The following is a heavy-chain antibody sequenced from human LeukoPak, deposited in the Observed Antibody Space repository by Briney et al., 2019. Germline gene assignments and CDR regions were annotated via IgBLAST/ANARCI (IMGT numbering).Heavy chain of an antibody. CDR3: ARFLRRGTFDY. D-gene: IGHD3-3*01. J-gene: IGHJ4*02. CDR1: GFTFSSYE. Sequence: GGSLRLSCAASGFTFSSYEMNWVRQAPGKGLEGVSYISSSGYTIYYADSVKGRFTISRDNAKNSLYLQMDSLSAEDTAVYFCARFLRRGTFDYWGQGTLVTVSS. CDR2: ISSSGYTI. V-gene: IGHV3-48*03.